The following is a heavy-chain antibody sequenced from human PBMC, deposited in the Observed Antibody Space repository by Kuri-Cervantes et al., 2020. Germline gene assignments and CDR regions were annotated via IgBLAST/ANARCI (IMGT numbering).Heavy chain of an antibody. Sequence: ETLSLTCKGSGYSFTSYWIGWVRQMPGKGLEWMGIIYPGDSDTRYSPSLQGQVTISADKSISTAYLQWSSLKASDTAMYYCAIRIGYCSSTSCAHTGYSSSWAYWYFDLWGRGTLVTVSS. CDR1: GYSFTSYW. D-gene: IGHD2-2*01. CDR3: AIRIGYCSSTSCAHTGYSSSWAYWYFDL. J-gene: IGHJ2*01. V-gene: IGHV5-51*01. CDR2: IYPGDSDT.